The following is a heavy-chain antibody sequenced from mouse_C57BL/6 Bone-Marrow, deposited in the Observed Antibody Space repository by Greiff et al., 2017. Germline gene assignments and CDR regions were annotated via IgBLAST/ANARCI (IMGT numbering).Heavy chain of an antibody. Sequence: EVQLQQSGPELVKPGASVKIPCKASGYTFTDYNMDWVKQSHGKSLEWIGDINPNNGGTIYNQKFKGKTTLTVDKSSSTAYMELRSLTSEDTAVYYCAREGAYCDGSSPYWYFDVWGTGTTVTVSS. D-gene: IGHD1-1*01. V-gene: IGHV1-18*01. CDR3: AREGAYCDGSSPYWYFDV. CDR1: GYTFTDYN. J-gene: IGHJ1*03. CDR2: INPNNGGT.